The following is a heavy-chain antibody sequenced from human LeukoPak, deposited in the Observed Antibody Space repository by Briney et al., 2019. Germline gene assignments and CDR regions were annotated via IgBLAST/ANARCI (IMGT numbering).Heavy chain of an antibody. D-gene: IGHD2-8*01. CDR3: ARDYVDDIPMIKDY. V-gene: IGHV1-46*01. CDR1: GYTFTGYH. CDR2: INLSGGST. Sequence: ASVKVSCTASGYTFTGYHMHWVRQAPGQGLEWMGKINLSGGSTTYAQKFQGRVTMTRDTSTSTVYMELSSLRSEDTAVYYCARDYVDDIPMIKDYWGQGTLVTVSS. J-gene: IGHJ4*02.